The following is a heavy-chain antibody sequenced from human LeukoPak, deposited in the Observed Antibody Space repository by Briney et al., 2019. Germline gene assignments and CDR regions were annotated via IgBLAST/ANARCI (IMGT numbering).Heavy chain of an antibody. D-gene: IGHD4-17*01. J-gene: IGHJ5*02. CDR3: ARGRWYADYQGTDWFDP. Sequence: GGSLRLSCAASGFTFSSYNMNWVRQAPGKGLEWVSFISSSSSYKYYADSVKGRFTISRDNAKNLLYLQMNSLRVEDTGVYYCARGRWYADYQGTDWFDPWGQGTLVTVSS. CDR1: GFTFSSYN. V-gene: IGHV3-21*01. CDR2: ISSSSSYK.